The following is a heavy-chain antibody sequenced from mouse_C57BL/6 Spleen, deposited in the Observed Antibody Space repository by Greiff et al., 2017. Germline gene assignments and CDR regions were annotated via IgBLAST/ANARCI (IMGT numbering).Heavy chain of an antibody. J-gene: IGHJ2*01. D-gene: IGHD2-4*01. CDR2: IYPSGSEN. Sequence: VQLQQPGAELVRPGSSVKLSCKASGYTFTSYWMDWVQQRPGQGLEWIGNIYPSGSENHYNQKFTDKTTLTVDKASSTAYMQRSSMTAEDSAVYYCSRGDYDFDYWGQGTTLTVSA. CDR1: GYTFTSYW. V-gene: IGHV1-61*01. CDR3: SRGDYDFDY.